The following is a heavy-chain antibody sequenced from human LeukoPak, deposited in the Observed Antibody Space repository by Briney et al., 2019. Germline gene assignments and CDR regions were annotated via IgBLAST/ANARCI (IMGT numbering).Heavy chain of an antibody. D-gene: IGHD3-3*01. CDR1: GYTFTSYV. V-gene: IGHV1-18*01. CDR3: ARDRSPDFWSGDYRDAFDI. CDR2: ISGYNGNT. Sequence: ASVKVSCKASGYTFTSYVISWVRQDPGQGLEWIGWISGYNGNTNSAQKLQGRVSMTTDPSTSTAYMELRSLRSDDTAVYYCARDRSPDFWSGDYRDAFDIWGQGTMVTVSS. J-gene: IGHJ3*02.